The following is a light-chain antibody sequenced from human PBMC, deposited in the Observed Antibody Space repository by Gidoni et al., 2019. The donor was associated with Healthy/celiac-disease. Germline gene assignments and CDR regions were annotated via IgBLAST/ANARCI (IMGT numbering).Light chain of an antibody. Sequence: EIVLTQSQATLSLSPGERATLSCRASQSVSSYLAWYQQKPGQAPRLLIYDASNRATGIPARFSGSGSGTDFTLTISSLEPEDFAVYYCQQRSNWPPLTFGGGPKVEIK. CDR2: DAS. V-gene: IGKV3-11*01. CDR3: QQRSNWPPLT. CDR1: QSVSSY. J-gene: IGKJ4*01.